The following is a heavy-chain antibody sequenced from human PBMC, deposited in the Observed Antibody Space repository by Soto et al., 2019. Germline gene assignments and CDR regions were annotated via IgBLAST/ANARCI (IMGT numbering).Heavy chain of an antibody. CDR2: IYYSGST. D-gene: IGHD3-10*01. V-gene: IGHV4-39*01. Sequence: PSETLSLTCTVSGGSISSSSYYWGGIRQPPGKGLEWMGSIYYSGSTYYNPSLKRRVTISGDTSKHQFSLKLSSVTAADTAVYYCAFQGGLWCGGTQDYYGMDVWGQGTTVTVSS. CDR3: AFQGGLWCGGTQDYYGMDV. J-gene: IGHJ6*02. CDR1: GGSISSSSYY.